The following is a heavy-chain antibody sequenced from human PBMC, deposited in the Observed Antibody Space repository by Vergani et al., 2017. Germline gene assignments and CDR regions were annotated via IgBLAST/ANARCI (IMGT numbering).Heavy chain of an antibody. D-gene: IGHD2-21*01. Sequence: EVQLVESGGGIVKPGGSLRLSCVASGFSFRNAWMNWVRRTPGKGLEWVGRIKSTFDRGTKDNALAVKGRFTISRDDLKNTLFMKMNGRKTEDIGVYYCTTDPRYCGDGSCYWIRDHHYYGMDVWGKGTTVTVSS. CDR3: TTDPRYCGDGSCYWIRDHHYYGMDV. J-gene: IGHJ6*04. CDR1: GFSFRNAW. V-gene: IGHV3-15*07. CDR2: IKSTFDRGTK.